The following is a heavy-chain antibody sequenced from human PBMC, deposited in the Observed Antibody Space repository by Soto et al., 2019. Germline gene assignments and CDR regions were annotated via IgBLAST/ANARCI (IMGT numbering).Heavy chain of an antibody. Sequence: AKVSCTSCGESVRISAISGVRQENGQVLEWMGGIIPIFGTANYAQKFQGRVTITADESTSTAYMELSSLRSEDTAVYYCAIEKGSSYGVFLDVWGQGTTVPVSS. CDR3: AIEKGSSYGVFLDV. J-gene: IGHJ6*02. CDR2: IIPIFGTA. V-gene: IGHV1-69*01. CDR1: GESVRISA. D-gene: IGHD5-18*01.